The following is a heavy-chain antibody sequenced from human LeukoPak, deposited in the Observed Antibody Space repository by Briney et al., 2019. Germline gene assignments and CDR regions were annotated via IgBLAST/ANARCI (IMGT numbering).Heavy chain of an antibody. D-gene: IGHD3-9*01. V-gene: IGHV4-59*01. CDR1: GGSISSYY. CDR2: IYYSGST. Sequence: SETLSLTCTVSGGSISSYYWSWIRQPPGKGLEWIGYIYYSGSTNYNPSLKSRVPISVDPSKNQFSLKLRSVTAADTAVCYGAEPIKYYDILTGYYKLDAFDIWGQGTMVTVSS. CDR3: AEPIKYYDILTGYYKLDAFDI. J-gene: IGHJ3*02.